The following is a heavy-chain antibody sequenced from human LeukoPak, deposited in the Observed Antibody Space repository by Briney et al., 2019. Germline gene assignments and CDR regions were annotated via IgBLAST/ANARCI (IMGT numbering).Heavy chain of an antibody. D-gene: IGHD3-3*01. Sequence: PGGSLRLSCAASGFTFSTYSMNWVRQAPGKGLEWVSSISSSSSYIYYADSVKGRFTISRDNTKNSLYLQMNSLRAEDTAAYYCARAARNYDFWSGYYWGQGTLVTVSS. CDR1: GFTFSTYS. CDR3: ARAARNYDFWSGYY. CDR2: ISSSSSYI. V-gene: IGHV3-21*01. J-gene: IGHJ4*02.